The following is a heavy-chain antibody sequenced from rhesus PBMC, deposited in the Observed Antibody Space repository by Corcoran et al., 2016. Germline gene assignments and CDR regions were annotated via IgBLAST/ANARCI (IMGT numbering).Heavy chain of an antibody. D-gene: IGHD3-34*01. V-gene: IGHV4-106*01. CDR1: GGSISDDYY. CDR3: ARDGWGDYYFVEGYGLDS. CDR2: IYGSGGGT. J-gene: IGHJ6*01. Sequence: QVQLQESGPGLVKPSETLSLTCAVSGGSISDDYYWSWIRQPPGKGLEWIGYIYGSGGGTNYNPSLKNRGTSSIDTSKNQFSLKLSSVTAADTAVYYCARDGWGDYYFVEGYGLDSWGQGVVVTVSS.